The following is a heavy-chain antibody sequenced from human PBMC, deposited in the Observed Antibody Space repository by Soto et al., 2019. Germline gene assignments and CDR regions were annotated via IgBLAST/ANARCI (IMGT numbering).Heavy chain of an antibody. CDR3: TASPRYCDWLPYYYYGMDV. D-gene: IGHD3-9*01. J-gene: IGHJ6*02. Sequence: EVQLVESGGGLVKPGGSLRLSCAASGFTFSNAWMSWVRQAPGKGLEWVGRIKSKTDGGTTDYAAPVKGRFTNSRDDSKNKLYMQMNSLKTEDTAVYYCTASPRYCDWLPYYYYGMDVWGQGTTVTVSS. CDR2: IKSKTDGGTT. CDR1: GFTFSNAW. V-gene: IGHV3-15*01.